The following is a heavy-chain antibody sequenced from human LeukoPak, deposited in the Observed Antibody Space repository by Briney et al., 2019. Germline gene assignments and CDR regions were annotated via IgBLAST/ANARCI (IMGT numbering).Heavy chain of an antibody. D-gene: IGHD3-16*01. Sequence: PSETLSLTCTVSGGSISSYYWSWIRQPPGKGLEWIGYIYYSGSTNYNPSLKSRVTISVDTSKNQFSLKLSSVTAADTAVYYCARDRGSGSVDYWGQGTLVTVSS. J-gene: IGHJ4*02. CDR2: IYYSGST. V-gene: IGHV4-59*01. CDR1: GGSISSYY. CDR3: ARDRGSGSVDY.